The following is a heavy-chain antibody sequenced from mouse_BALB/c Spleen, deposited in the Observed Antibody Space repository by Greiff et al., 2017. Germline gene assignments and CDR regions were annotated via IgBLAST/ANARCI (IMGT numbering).Heavy chain of an antibody. Sequence: EVQLVESGGGLVKPGGSLKLSCAASGFTFSDYYMYWVRQTPEKRLEWVATISDGGSYTYYPDSVKGRFTISRDNAKNNLYLQMSSLKSEDTAMYYCAREGYDAMDYWGQGTSVTVSS. CDR3: AREGYDAMDY. CDR2: ISDGGSYT. J-gene: IGHJ4*01. V-gene: IGHV5-4*02. CDR1: GFTFSDYY.